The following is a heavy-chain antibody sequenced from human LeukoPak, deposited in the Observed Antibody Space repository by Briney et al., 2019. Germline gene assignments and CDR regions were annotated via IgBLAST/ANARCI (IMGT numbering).Heavy chain of an antibody. CDR1: GGSFSGYY. V-gene: IGHV4-34*01. CDR2: INHSGST. CDR3: AKTDVECNSGLCHLWLGGSGWYFFDY. J-gene: IGHJ4*02. Sequence: NPSETLSLTCAVYGGSFSGYYWSWIRQPPGKGLEWIGEINHSGSTNYNPSLKSRVTISVDTSKNQFALTLSSVSAADPAVYYWAKTDVECNSGLCHLWLGGSGWYFFDYWGQGTLVTVSS. D-gene: IGHD6-19*01.